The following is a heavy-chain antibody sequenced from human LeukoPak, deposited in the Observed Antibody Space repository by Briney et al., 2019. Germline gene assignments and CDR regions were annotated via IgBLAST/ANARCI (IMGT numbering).Heavy chain of an antibody. J-gene: IGHJ4*02. Sequence: SETLSLTCTVSGGFISSYYWSWIRQPPGKGLEWIGYIYYSGSTNYNPSLKSRVTISVDTSKNQFSLKLSSVTAADTAVYYCARDDGDYFDYWGQGTLVTVSS. D-gene: IGHD4-17*01. CDR3: ARDDGDYFDY. V-gene: IGHV4-59*01. CDR2: IYYSGST. CDR1: GGFISSYY.